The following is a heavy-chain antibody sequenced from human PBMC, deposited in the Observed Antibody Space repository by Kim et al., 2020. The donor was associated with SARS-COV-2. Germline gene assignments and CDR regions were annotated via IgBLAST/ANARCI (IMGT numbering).Heavy chain of an antibody. Sequence: KGRFTTSRDNSKTTLYLQMNSLRAEDTAVYYCAKVRGYSYGVNYYYGMDVWGQGTTVTVSS. J-gene: IGHJ6*02. D-gene: IGHD5-18*01. CDR3: AKVRGYSYGVNYYYGMDV. V-gene: IGHV3-23*01.